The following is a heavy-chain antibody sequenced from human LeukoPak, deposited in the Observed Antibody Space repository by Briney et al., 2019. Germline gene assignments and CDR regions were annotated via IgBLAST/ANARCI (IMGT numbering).Heavy chain of an antibody. D-gene: IGHD2-15*01. CDR2: MWYDGSYK. J-gene: IGHJ4*02. V-gene: IGHV3-30*02. CDR1: GVTFNTNG. CDR3: AKGISTWRNLDY. Sequence: GGALRLSCAASGVTFNTNGMYWGRQAPGEGGERGAFMWYDGSYKHYAESVKGRCTISSDNSKNTLYLQMNSLRAEDTALYYCAKGISTWRNLDYWGQGTLVTVSS.